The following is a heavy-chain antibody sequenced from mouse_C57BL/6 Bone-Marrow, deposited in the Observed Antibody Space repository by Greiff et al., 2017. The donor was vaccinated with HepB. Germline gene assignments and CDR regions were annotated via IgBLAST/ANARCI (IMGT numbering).Heavy chain of an antibody. J-gene: IGHJ3*01. D-gene: IGHD1-1*01. Sequence: EVQGVESGGGLVQPGGSMKLSCAASGFTFSDAWMDWVRQSPEKGLEWVAEIRNKANNHATYYAESVKGRFTISRDDSKSSVYLQMNSLRAEDTGIYYCTRRGLRGFAYWGQGTLVTVSA. V-gene: IGHV6-6*01. CDR3: TRRGLRGFAY. CDR1: GFTFSDAW. CDR2: IRNKANNHAT.